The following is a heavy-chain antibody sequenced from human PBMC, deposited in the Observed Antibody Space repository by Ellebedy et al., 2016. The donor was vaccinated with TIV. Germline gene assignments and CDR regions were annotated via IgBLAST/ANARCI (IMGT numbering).Heavy chain of an antibody. J-gene: IGHJ6*02. CDR2: IYSGGST. V-gene: IGHV3-66*04. Sequence: PGGSLRLSCAASGFTVSSNYLSWVRQAPGKGLEWVSVIYSGGSTYYADSVKCRFTISRDKPKNTVYLQMNSLRSEDTAVYYCARLYCGADCYPFHYYYGMDVWGQGTTITVSS. CDR1: GFTVSSNY. CDR3: ARLYCGADCYPFHYYYGMDV. D-gene: IGHD2-21*02.